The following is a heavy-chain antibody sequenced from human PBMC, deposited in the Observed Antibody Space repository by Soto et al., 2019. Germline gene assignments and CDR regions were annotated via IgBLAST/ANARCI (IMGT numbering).Heavy chain of an antibody. J-gene: IGHJ4*02. CDR2: IKSKADGGAT. Sequence: EVQLVESGGALVQPGGSLRLSCAASGFTFSNSWMNWVRQAPGKGLEWVGRIKSKADGGATDYAAPVKGRFTSSRDDSKDALFLQMNGLKSEATAVYYCTTRLLHWGQGTLVTVSS. V-gene: IGHV3-15*07. CDR1: GFTFSNSW. CDR3: TTRLLH.